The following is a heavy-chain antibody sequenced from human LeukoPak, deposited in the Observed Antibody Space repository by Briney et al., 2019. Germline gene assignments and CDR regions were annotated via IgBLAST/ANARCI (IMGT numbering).Heavy chain of an antibody. CDR2: IYYSGST. Sequence: PSETLSLTCTVSGGSISSYYWSWIRKPPGKRLEWIGYIYYSGSTNYNPSLKSRVTISVDTSKNQFSLKLSSVTAADTAVYYCARSRADYGDYPSFDYWGQGTLVTVSS. V-gene: IGHV4-59*01. D-gene: IGHD4-17*01. J-gene: IGHJ4*02. CDR1: GGSISSYY. CDR3: ARSRADYGDYPSFDY.